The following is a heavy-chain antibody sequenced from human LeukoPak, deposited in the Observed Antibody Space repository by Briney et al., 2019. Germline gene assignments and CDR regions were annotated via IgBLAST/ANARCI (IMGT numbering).Heavy chain of an antibody. Sequence: TSETLSLTCTVSGDSISSNAYYWAWIRQPPGKGLEWIGSIYSSVSTYYNPSLKSRVTISVDTSKNQFSLRLSSVTAADTALYYCAYSGSYGHLGYWGQGIPVTVAS. CDR2: IYSSVST. CDR1: GDSISSNAYY. J-gene: IGHJ4*02. CDR3: AYSGSYGHLGY. V-gene: IGHV4-39*01. D-gene: IGHD1-26*01.